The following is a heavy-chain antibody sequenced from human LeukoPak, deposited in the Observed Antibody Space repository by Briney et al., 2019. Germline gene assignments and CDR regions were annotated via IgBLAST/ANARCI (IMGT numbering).Heavy chain of an antibody. CDR3: AKFFTGEYVRAFDV. J-gene: IGHJ3*01. Sequence: GGSLRLSCAASGFTFSSYGMSWVRQAPGKGLEWVSEISGSGGSTYYADSVKGRFTISRDNSKNTLYLQMNSLRAEDTAVYYCAKFFTGEYVRAFDVWGQGTMVTVSS. D-gene: IGHD3-10*02. V-gene: IGHV3-23*01. CDR2: ISGSGGST. CDR1: GFTFSSYG.